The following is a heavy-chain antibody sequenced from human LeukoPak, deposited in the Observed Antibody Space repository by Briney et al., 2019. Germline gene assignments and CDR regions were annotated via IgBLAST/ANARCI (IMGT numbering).Heavy chain of an antibody. CDR1: GGSISSGSYY. CDR3: ASFYDYVWGSYRSGPPPAFDT. Sequence: PSETLSLTCTVSGGSISSGSYYWSWIRQPAGKGLEWIGRIYTSGSSNYNPSLKSRVTISVDTSKNQFSLKLSSVTAADTAVYYCASFYDYVWGSYRSGPPPAFDTWGQGTMVTVSS. D-gene: IGHD3-16*02. J-gene: IGHJ3*02. V-gene: IGHV4-61*02. CDR2: IYTSGSS.